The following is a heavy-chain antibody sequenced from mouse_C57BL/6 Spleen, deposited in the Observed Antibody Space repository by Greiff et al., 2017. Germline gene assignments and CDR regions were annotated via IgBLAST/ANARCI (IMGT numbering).Heavy chain of an antibody. Sequence: QVQLQQPGAELVKPGASVKLSCKASGYTFTRYWMQWVKPRPGQGLAWIGEIDPSDSYTNYNQQFTGKATLTVDTSSSTAYMQRSSLTSEDSAVYYCAKGSTYYGSNNFDYWGQGTTLTVSS. CDR2: IDPSDSYT. J-gene: IGHJ2*01. CDR1: GYTFTRYW. V-gene: IGHV1-50*01. CDR3: AKGSTYYGSNNFDY. D-gene: IGHD1-1*01.